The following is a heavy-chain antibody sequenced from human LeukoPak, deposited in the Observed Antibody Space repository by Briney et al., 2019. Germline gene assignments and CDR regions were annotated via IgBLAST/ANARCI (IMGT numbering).Heavy chain of an antibody. CDR3: ARGGSSGWYPKYNP. CDR1: GGSLSFYY. V-gene: IGHV4-34*01. CDR2: ISQNGDS. J-gene: IGHJ5*02. D-gene: IGHD6-19*01. Sequence: SETLSLTCGVSGGSLSFYYWSWIRQSPGKGLEWIAEISQNGDSNYNMSLKSRVTISLDKSKNQFSLKLSSVTAADTAVYYCARGGSSGWYPKYNPWGQGTLVTVSS.